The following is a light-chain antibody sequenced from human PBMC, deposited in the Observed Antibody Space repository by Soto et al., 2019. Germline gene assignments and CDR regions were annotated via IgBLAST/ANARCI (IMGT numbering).Light chain of an antibody. CDR3: QQRSNWPRT. V-gene: IGKV1-39*01. J-gene: IGKJ1*01. Sequence: DIQMTQSPSTLSASVGDRVTITCRASQSISNHLNWYQQKPRKAPKLLIYAASSLQSGVPSRFSGSGSGTDFTLTISSLEPEDFAVYYCQQRSNWPRTFGQGTKVDIK. CDR2: AAS. CDR1: QSISNH.